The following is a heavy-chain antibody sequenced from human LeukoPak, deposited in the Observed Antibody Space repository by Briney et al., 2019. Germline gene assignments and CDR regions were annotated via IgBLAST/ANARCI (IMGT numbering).Heavy chain of an antibody. CDR3: ARRVGWNAFDI. V-gene: IGHV4-61*02. CDR2: IYTSGST. CDR1: GGSITGGNYD. J-gene: IGHJ3*02. Sequence: SETLSLTCTVSGGSITGGNYDWSWVRQPAGKGLEWIGRIYTSGSTNYNPSLKSRVAISLDTSKNQVSLKLISVTAADAAIYYCARRVGWNAFDIWGQGTVVTVSS. D-gene: IGHD1-26*01.